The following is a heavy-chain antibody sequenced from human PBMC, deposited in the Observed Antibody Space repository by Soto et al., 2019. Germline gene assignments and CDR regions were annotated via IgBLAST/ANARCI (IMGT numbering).Heavy chain of an antibody. CDR3: ERRDYYDSSGYYYIY. CDR1: GGTFSSYA. Sequence: ASVKVSCKASGGTFSSYAISWVRQAPGQGLEWMGGIIPILGIANYAQKFQGRVTITADKSTSTAYMELSSLRSEDTAVYYCERRDYYDSSGYYYIYWGQGTLVTVSS. V-gene: IGHV1-69*10. J-gene: IGHJ4*02. CDR2: IIPILGIA. D-gene: IGHD3-22*01.